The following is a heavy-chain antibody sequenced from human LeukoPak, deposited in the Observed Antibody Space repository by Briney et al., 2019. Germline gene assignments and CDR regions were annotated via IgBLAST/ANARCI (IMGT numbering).Heavy chain of an antibody. CDR2: FGISGTI. J-gene: IGHJ4*02. CDR3: AGYGVYPY. V-gene: IGHV3-48*01. Sequence: PGGSLRLSCAASGFAVITYDMHWVRQAPGEGPQWIAYFGISGTIYYADSVRGRFTISRDSAKNSLYLQMNGLRVDDTAIYYCAGYGVYPYWGQGTPVTVSS. D-gene: IGHD5/OR15-5a*01. CDR1: GFAVITYD.